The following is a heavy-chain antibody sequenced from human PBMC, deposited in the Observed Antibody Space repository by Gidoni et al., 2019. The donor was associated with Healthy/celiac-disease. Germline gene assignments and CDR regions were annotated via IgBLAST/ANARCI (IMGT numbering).Heavy chain of an antibody. J-gene: IGHJ3*02. V-gene: IGHV3-23*01. Sequence: EVQLLESGGGLVQPGGSLRLSCAASGFTFSRYAMSWVRQAPGKGLEWVSAISGSGGSTYYADSVKGRFTISRDNSKNTLYLQMNSLRAEDTAVYYCAKVPSSGWYSNDAFDIWGQGTMVTVSS. CDR3: AKVPSSGWYSNDAFDI. CDR2: ISGSGGST. D-gene: IGHD6-19*01. CDR1: GFTFSRYA.